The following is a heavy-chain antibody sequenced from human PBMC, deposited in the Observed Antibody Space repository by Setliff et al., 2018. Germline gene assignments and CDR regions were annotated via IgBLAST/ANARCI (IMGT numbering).Heavy chain of an antibody. D-gene: IGHD3-22*01. V-gene: IGHV4-39*07. J-gene: IGHJ4*02. CDR2: VYYSGNT. CDR1: GGSISTTDYY. CDR3: ARYDSSGYSENYYFDY. Sequence: PSETLSLTCTVSGGSISTTDYYWGWIRQPPGKGLEWIGCVYYSGNTYYSPSLKSRGTMFVDTSKNQFSLMLYSVTAADTAIYYCARYDSSGYSENYYFDYWGQGTLVTVSS.